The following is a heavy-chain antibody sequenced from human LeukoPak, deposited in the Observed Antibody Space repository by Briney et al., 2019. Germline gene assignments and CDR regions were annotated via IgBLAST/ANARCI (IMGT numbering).Heavy chain of an antibody. Sequence: SETLSLTCAVSGGSITSTSYYLSWIRQPAGKGLEWIGRIYTSGSTNYNPSLKSRVTMSVDTSKNQFSLKLSSVTAADTAVYYCARVGYSSGWYPLYFFDYWGQGTLVTVSS. CDR2: IYTSGST. CDR1: GGSITSTSYY. V-gene: IGHV4-61*02. J-gene: IGHJ4*02. CDR3: ARVGYSSGWYPLYFFDY. D-gene: IGHD6-19*01.